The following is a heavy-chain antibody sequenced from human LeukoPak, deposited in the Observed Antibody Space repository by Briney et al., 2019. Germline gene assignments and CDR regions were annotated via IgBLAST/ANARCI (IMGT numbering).Heavy chain of an antibody. J-gene: IGHJ5*02. CDR3: ARGRWSGELPTFDP. CDR1: GGTFSSYA. V-gene: IGHV1-69*04. Sequence: GASVKVSCKASGGTFSSYAISWVRQAPGQGLEWIGRIIPILGIANYAQKFQGRVTMTRNTSISTAYMELSSLRSEDTAVYYCARGRWSGELPTFDPWGQGTLVTVSS. CDR2: IIPILGIA. D-gene: IGHD3-10*01.